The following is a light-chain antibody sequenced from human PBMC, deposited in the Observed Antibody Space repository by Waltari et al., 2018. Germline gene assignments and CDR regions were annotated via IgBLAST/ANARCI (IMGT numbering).Light chain of an antibody. CDR3: TTYPDTNTPVV. V-gene: IGLV2-14*03. CDR2: DVS. CDR1: SSDWHEYKI. Sequence: QSALTQPASVSGSPGQSVTIPCTGVSSDWHEYKIVSWFRQHPGKVPKLILFDVSNRPSDISNRFSGYKSGNTAFLTISRLQADDEADYYCTTYPDTNTPVVFGGGTKVTV. J-gene: IGLJ2*01.